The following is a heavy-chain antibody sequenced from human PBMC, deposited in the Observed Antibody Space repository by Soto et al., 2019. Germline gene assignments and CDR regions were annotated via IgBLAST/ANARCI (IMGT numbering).Heavy chain of an antibody. CDR1: GFTFSTYS. D-gene: IGHD2-21*02. CDR2: ISSSGSYI. V-gene: IGHV3-21*01. CDR3: ARDLRVCVIRDCFVNGYYYYGMNV. Sequence: EVQLVESGGGLVKPGGSLRLSCAASGFTFSTYSMNWVRQAPGKGLEWVSSISSSGSYIYYADSVKGRFTISRDNAKNSLYLQMNSLRAEDTAVYDCARDLRVCVIRDCFVNGYYYYGMNVWGQGTTVTVSS. J-gene: IGHJ6*02.